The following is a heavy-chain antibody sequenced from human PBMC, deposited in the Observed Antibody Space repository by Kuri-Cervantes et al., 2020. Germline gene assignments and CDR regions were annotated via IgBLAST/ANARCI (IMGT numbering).Heavy chain of an antibody. D-gene: IGHD3-22*01. CDR1: GFSLSGGEVG. CDR3: ARTNYDSGGYYSDI. Sequence: SGPTLVKPTQTLALTCTFSGFSLSGGEVGVGWIRQPPGKALEWIALIQGDEERRFSPSLRNRLAITKDTSKNQALLTMTNMDPVDTATYYCARTNYDSGGYYSDIWGQGTMVTVSS. V-gene: IGHV2-5*02. J-gene: IGHJ3*02. CDR2: IQGDEER.